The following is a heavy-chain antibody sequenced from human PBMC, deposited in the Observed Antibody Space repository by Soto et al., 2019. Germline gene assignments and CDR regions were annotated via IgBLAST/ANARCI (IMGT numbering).Heavy chain of an antibody. D-gene: IGHD2-15*01. CDR3: ERADGVGFVGP. V-gene: IGHV1-3*05. Sequence: QVQLVQSGAEEKKPGASVKVSCKASGYTFTGYAMQWVRQAPGQRLEWMGWINAGNGNTKYSQKFQGRVTITRDTSASTAYMELSRLRSEDTAVYDCERADGVGFVGPWGQGTLVTVSS. CDR2: INAGNGNT. CDR1: GYTFTGYA. J-gene: IGHJ5*02.